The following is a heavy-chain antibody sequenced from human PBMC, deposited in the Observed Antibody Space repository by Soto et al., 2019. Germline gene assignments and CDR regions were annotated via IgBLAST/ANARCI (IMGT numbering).Heavy chain of an antibody. J-gene: IGHJ4*02. CDR3: AKDYGSGPLYFDY. D-gene: IGHD3-10*01. CDR1: GFTFSSYA. Sequence: PGGSLRLSCAASGFTFSSYAMSWVRQAPEKGLEWVSAISGSGGSTYYADSVKGRFTISRDNSKNTLYLQMNSLRAEDTAVYYCAKDYGSGPLYFDYWGQGTLVTVSS. CDR2: ISGSGGST. V-gene: IGHV3-23*01.